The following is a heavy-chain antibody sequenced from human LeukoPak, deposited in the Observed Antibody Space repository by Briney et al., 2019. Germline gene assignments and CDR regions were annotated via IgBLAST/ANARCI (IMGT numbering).Heavy chain of an antibody. CDR3: ASTDSSSSHAFDI. Sequence: PSETLSLTCTVSGYSISSGYYWGWIRQPPGKGLEWIGSIYHSGSTYYNPSLKSRVTISVDTSKNQFSLKLSSVTAADTAVYYCASTDSSSSHAFDIWGQGTMVTVSS. J-gene: IGHJ3*02. CDR2: IYHSGST. D-gene: IGHD6-6*01. CDR1: GYSISSGYY. V-gene: IGHV4-38-2*02.